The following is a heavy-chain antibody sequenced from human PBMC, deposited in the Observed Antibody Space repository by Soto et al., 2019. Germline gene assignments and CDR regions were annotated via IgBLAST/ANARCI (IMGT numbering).Heavy chain of an antibody. CDR1: GFTVSSFS. CDR3: AKNYFFDR. Sequence: GSLRLSCAASGFTVSSFSMSWARQAPGKGLEWVSSIGVTGSTYYDDSVRGRLTISRDNSKNTLYLQMDSLRAEDTAVYYCAKNYFFDRWGQGTPVTVSS. J-gene: IGHJ4*02. CDR2: IGVTGST. V-gene: IGHV3-23*01.